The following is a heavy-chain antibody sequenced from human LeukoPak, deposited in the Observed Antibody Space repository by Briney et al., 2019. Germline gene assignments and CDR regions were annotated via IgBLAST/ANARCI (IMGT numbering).Heavy chain of an antibody. V-gene: IGHV4-59*01. CDR1: GGSISGYY. CDR3: ARLIGNYFPDA. CDR2: IYYSGST. Sequence: PSETLSLTCTVSGGSISGYYWSWIRQPPGKGLEWIGFIYYSGSTNYNPSLKSRLTIAVDTSKNQFSLRLSYVTDADTAVYYCARLIGNYFPDAWGQGTLVTVSS. J-gene: IGHJ5*02. D-gene: IGHD4-11*01.